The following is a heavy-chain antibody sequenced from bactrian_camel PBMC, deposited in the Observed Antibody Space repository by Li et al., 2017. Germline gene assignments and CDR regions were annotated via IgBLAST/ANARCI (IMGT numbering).Heavy chain of an antibody. J-gene: IGHJ4*01. V-gene: IGHV3S54*01. D-gene: IGHD7*01. CDR3: AAVVGCSTAPWLRDPGQRQGPIY. CDR1: ERGLNRNC. Sequence: HVQLVESGGGSVQVGGSLRLSCVASERGLNRNCMGWFRQAPGQEREGVATIYLGGGNTYYTDSVKGRFIISRDNTKNTWYLQMNILKPEDTAMYYCAAVVGCSTAPWLRDPGQRQGPIYWGQGTQVTVS. CDR2: IYLGGGNT.